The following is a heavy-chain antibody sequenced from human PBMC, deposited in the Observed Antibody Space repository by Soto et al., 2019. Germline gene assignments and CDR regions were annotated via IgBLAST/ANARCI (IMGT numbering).Heavy chain of an antibody. CDR3: ARDNWYSGYDSNWFDP. J-gene: IGHJ5*02. D-gene: IGHD5-12*01. CDR1: GFTFSSYG. Sequence: GGSLRLSCAASGFTFSSYGMHWVRQAPGKGLEWVAVIWYDGSNKYYADSVKGRFTISRDNSKNTLYLQMNSLRAEDTAVYYCARDNWYSGYDSNWFDPWGQGTLVTVYS. CDR2: IWYDGSNK. V-gene: IGHV3-33*01.